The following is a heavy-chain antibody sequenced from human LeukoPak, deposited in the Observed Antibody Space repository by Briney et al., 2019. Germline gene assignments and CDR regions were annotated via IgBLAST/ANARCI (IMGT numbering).Heavy chain of an antibody. J-gene: IGHJ4*02. CDR2: ISGSGGST. CDR3: ARGSGVGKYYYDSSGYRIDY. D-gene: IGHD3-22*01. V-gene: IGHV3-23*01. Sequence: GGSLRLSCAASGFTVSSNYMSWVRQAPGKGLEWVSAISGSGGSTYYADSVKGRFTISRDNSKNTLYLQMNSLRAEDTAVYYCARGSGVGKYYYDSSGYRIDYWGQGTLVTVSS. CDR1: GFTVSSNY.